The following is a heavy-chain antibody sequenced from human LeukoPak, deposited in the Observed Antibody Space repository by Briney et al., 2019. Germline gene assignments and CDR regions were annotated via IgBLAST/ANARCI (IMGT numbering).Heavy chain of an antibody. Sequence: MPSQTLSLTCTVSGGSISSGGYYWSWIRQQPGKGLEWIGYIYYSGSTYYNPSLKSRVTISVDTSKNQFSLKLSSVTAADTAVYYCARHYYDSSGYASFDYWGQGTLVTVSS. J-gene: IGHJ4*02. D-gene: IGHD3-22*01. CDR3: ARHYYDSSGYASFDY. CDR2: IYYSGST. V-gene: IGHV4-31*03. CDR1: GGSISSGGYY.